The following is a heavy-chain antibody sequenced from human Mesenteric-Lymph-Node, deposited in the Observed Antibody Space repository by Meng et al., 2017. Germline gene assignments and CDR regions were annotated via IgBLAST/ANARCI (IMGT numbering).Heavy chain of an antibody. V-gene: IGHV4-31*03. J-gene: IGHJ4*02. D-gene: IGHD6-19*01. Sequence: QGQLQKSGPGLVKPSQTLSLTCTVSGGSVSSGGYYWTWIRQHPGKGLEWFGHIYYSGSTFYNPSLKRRVIISIDTSKNQFSLNLRSVTAADTAVYYCARVSSGWDYFDYWGQGTLVTVSS. CDR3: ARVSSGWDYFDY. CDR2: IYYSGST. CDR1: GGSVSSGGYY.